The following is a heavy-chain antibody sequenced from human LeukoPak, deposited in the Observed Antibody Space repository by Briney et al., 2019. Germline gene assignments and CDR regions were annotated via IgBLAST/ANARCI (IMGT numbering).Heavy chain of an antibody. J-gene: IGHJ4*02. CDR3: ARGTYYYDSSGYY. CDR1: GFTFSYYA. V-gene: IGHV3-30-3*01. Sequence: GGSLRLSCAASGFTFSYYALHWVRQVPGKGLEWVAVISYDGSNKYYADSVKGRFTISRDNSKNTLYLQMNSLRAEDTAVYYCARGTYYYDSSGYYWGQGTLVTVSS. D-gene: IGHD3-22*01. CDR2: ISYDGSNK.